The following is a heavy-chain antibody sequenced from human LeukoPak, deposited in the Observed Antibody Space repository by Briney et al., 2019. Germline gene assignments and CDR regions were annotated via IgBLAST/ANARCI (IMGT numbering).Heavy chain of an antibody. Sequence: GASVEVSCKASGYTFTSYGISWVRQAPGQGLEWMGWISAYNGNTNYAQKLQGGVTMTTDTSTSTAYMELRGLRSDDTAVYYCARDQRIAVAGTQAIGYWGQGTLVTVSP. D-gene: IGHD6-19*01. CDR1: GYTFTSYG. V-gene: IGHV1-18*01. J-gene: IGHJ4*02. CDR2: ISAYNGNT. CDR3: ARDQRIAVAGTQAIGY.